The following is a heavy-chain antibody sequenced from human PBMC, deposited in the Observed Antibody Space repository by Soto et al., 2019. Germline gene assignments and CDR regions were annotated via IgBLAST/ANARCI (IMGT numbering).Heavy chain of an antibody. CDR3: ARSYFGADY. Sequence: QVQLQESGPGLVKPSGTLSLTCTVSGGSISSSNWWNWVRQPPGKGLEWIGEIYHGGSTNYNPSLKSRVTISVDMSKNQFSLKLTSVTAADTAVYYCARSYFGADYWGQGALVTVSS. V-gene: IGHV4-4*02. CDR2: IYHGGST. CDR1: GGSISSSNW. D-gene: IGHD3-10*01. J-gene: IGHJ4*02.